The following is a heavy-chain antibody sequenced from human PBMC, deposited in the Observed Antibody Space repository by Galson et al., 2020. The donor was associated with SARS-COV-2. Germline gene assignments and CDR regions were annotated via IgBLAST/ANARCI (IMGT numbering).Heavy chain of an antibody. CDR3: ARESYSSSWYFWFEP. CDR1: GGSISSGSFY. CDR2: IDSSGTT. D-gene: IGHD6-13*01. J-gene: IGHJ5*02. Sequence: SETLSLTCIVSGGSISSGSFYWSWIRKPAGKGPEWIGHIDSSGTTNYNPSLKSRVTISLDTSKNHFSLQLNSVTAADTAVYYCARESYSSSWYFWFEPWGQGTLVTVSS. V-gene: IGHV4-61*09.